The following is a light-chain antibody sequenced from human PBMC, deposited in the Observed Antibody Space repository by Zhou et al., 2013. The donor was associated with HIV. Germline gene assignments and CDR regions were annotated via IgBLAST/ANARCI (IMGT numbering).Light chain of an antibody. Sequence: DIQMTQSPSSVSASVGDRVTITCRASQGIGSWLAWYQQKPGKAPKLLISAASSLQGGVPSRFSGSGSGTDFTLTISCLQSEDFATYYCQQYYNYPWTFGQGTKVEIK. J-gene: IGKJ1*01. CDR2: AAS. CDR1: QGIGSW. CDR3: QQYYNYPWT. V-gene: IGKV1-12*01.